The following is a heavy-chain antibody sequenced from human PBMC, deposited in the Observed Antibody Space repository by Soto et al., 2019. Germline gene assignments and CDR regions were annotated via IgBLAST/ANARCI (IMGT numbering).Heavy chain of an antibody. V-gene: IGHV4-39*01. J-gene: IGHJ3*01. CDR2: IYYGGNT. CDR3: ARHDHGSYTINGFDV. CDR1: GVSINSNYF. Sequence: SETLSLTCAVSGVSINSNYFWGWIRQPPGRGLEWVGSIYYGGNTYYNPSLKARVTISVDFSKNQFSLGLLPVTAADTAVYYCARHDHGSYTINGFDVWGQGTMVTVSS. D-gene: IGHD1-1*01.